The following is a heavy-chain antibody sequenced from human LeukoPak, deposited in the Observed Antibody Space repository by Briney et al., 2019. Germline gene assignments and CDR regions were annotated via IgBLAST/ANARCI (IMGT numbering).Heavy chain of an antibody. CDR1: GGSISSGGYY. V-gene: IGHV4-31*03. J-gene: IGHJ5*02. CDR3: ASFRWFGELLSGWFDP. Sequence: PSQTLSLTCTVSGGSISSGGYYWSWIRPHPGKGLEWIGYIYYSGSTYYTPSLKSRVTISVVTSKNQFSLKLSSVTAADTAVYYCASFRWFGELLSGWFDPWGQGTLVTVSS. CDR2: IYYSGST. D-gene: IGHD3-10*01.